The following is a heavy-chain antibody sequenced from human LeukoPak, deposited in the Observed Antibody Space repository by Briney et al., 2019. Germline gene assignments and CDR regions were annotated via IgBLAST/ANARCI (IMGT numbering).Heavy chain of an antibody. V-gene: IGHV3-30*01. CDR2: ISFDGSYE. CDR1: GFTFSTYT. J-gene: IGHJ5*02. D-gene: IGHD2-2*01. Sequence: GGSLRLSCAASGFTFSTYTMHWVRQAPGKGLEWVAIISFDGSYEYYADSVKGRFTISRDKNTLYLQMNSLRAEDTAVYYCARDPQCSSISCFHGFDPWGQGTLVTVSS. CDR3: ARDPQCSSISCFHGFDP.